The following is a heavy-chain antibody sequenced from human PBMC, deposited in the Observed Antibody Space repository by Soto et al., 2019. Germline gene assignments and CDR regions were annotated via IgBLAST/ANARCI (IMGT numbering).Heavy chain of an antibody. J-gene: IGHJ4*02. V-gene: IGHV3-23*01. D-gene: IGHD2-15*01. CDR1: GLSLNNYA. Sequence: GGSLRLSCVVSGLSLNNYAIAWVRHAPGKGLEFVSTIDVLDGAWYSDSVRGRLAISRDVSRNTVYLQMSSLRVEDTAIYFCSDWRAGGPVNLDHWGPGTPVPVYS. CDR3: SDWRAGGPVNLDH. CDR2: IDVLDGA.